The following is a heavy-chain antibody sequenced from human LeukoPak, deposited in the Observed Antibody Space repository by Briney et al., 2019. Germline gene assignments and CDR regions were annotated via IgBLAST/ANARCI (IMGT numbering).Heavy chain of an antibody. CDR1: GFTFSSYA. J-gene: IGHJ4*02. CDR2: ISGSGGST. CDR3: ARDDIAVAGKDY. V-gene: IGHV3-23*01. D-gene: IGHD6-19*01. Sequence: PGGSLRLSCAASGFTFSSYAMSWVRQAPGKGLEWVSAISGSGGSTYYADSVEGRFTISRDNSKNTVYLQMNTLRAEDTAVYYCARDDIAVAGKDYWGQGTLVTVSS.